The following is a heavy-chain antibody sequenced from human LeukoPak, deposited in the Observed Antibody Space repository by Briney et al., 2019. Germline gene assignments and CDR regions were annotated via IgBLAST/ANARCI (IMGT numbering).Heavy chain of an antibody. J-gene: IGHJ4*02. Sequence: PGGSLRLSCAASGFTFSSYAMTWVRQAPGKGLEWVSTITASGSTTYYADSVKGRFTISRDNSKNTLYLQMNSLRAEDTAVYHCAKAANSLSMADYWGQGTRVTVSS. D-gene: IGHD2/OR15-2a*01. CDR3: AKAANSLSMADY. CDR1: GFTFSSYA. CDR2: ITASGSTT. V-gene: IGHV3-23*01.